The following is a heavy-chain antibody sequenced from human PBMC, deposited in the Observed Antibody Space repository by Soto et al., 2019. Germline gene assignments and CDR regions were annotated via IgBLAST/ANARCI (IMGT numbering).Heavy chain of an antibody. D-gene: IGHD3-3*01. CDR3: ARSYYDFWSGYYSGGGDAFDI. CDR2: IYPGDSDT. Sequence: XLKISCKGSGYSFTSYWIGWVRQMPGKGLEWMGIIYPGDSDTRYSPSFEGQVTISADKSISTAYLQWSSLKASDTAMYYCARSYYDFWSGYYSGGGDAFDIWGQGTMVTVSS. CDR1: GYSFTSYW. J-gene: IGHJ3*02. V-gene: IGHV5-51*01.